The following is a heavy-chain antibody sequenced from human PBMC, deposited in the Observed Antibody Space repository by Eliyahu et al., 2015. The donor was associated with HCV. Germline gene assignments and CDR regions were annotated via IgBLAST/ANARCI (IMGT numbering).Heavy chain of an antibody. Sequence: QLQLQESGPGLVKPSETLSLTCTVSGGSISSSTYFWGWIRQPPGKGLEWIGGISYTGSTYYHPSLKSRVTISVDTSRNQFSLRLSSVTAADTAVYYCARPGFCTPTSCSYDYWGQGTLVTVSS. CDR1: GGSISSSTYF. V-gene: IGHV4-39*01. D-gene: IGHD2-2*01. CDR2: ISYTGST. CDR3: ARPGFCTPTSCSYDY. J-gene: IGHJ4*02.